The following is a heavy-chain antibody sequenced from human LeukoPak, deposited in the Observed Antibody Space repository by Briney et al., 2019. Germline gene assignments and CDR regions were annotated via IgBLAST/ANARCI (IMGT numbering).Heavy chain of an antibody. CDR2: IKSDGRSA. Sequence: TGGSLRLSCGASGFTLSSYWMHWVRQAPGKGLVWVSTIKSDGRSASYADSVRGRFTISRDNAKNTVSLQMGSLRAEDTAVYYCARDNSSVFDHWGQGALVTVSS. CDR3: ARDNSSVFDH. V-gene: IGHV3-74*01. CDR1: GFTLSSYW. D-gene: IGHD6-6*01. J-gene: IGHJ4*02.